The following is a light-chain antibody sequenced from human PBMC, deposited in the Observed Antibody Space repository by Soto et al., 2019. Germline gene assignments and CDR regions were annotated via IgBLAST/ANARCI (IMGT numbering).Light chain of an antibody. CDR3: QQYESFSPYT. CDR1: QSVSSS. J-gene: IGKJ2*01. Sequence: DIQMTQSPSTLSAFVGDRVTITCRASQSVSSSLAWYQQKPGKPPKLLIYDASTLESGVPSRFSGSGYGTEFTLTINSLQPGDFATYYCQQYESFSPYTFGQGTRLEI. CDR2: DAS. V-gene: IGKV1-5*01.